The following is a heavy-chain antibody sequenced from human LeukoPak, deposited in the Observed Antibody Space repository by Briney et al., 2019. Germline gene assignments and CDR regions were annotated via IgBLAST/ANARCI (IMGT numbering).Heavy chain of an antibody. D-gene: IGHD3-22*01. V-gene: IGHV3-74*01. Sequence: PGGSLRLSCAASGFTFSNYAMSWVRQAPGKGLVWVSRINTDGSSTSYADSVKGRFTISRDNAKNTLYLQMNSLRAEDTAVYYCARGRGEYYYDSSGFGGYWGQGTLVTVSS. CDR1: GFTFSNYA. J-gene: IGHJ4*02. CDR3: ARGRGEYYYDSSGFGGY. CDR2: INTDGSST.